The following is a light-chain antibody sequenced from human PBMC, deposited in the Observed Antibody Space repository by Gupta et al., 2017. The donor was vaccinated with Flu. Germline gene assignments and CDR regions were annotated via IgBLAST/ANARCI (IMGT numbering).Light chain of an antibody. V-gene: IGKV3-20*01. CDR3: HQHGTSPWT. CDR2: GAF. J-gene: IGKJ1*01. CDR1: QNISSRY. Sequence: ERATLAGWASQNISSRYLAWYQQKFGQAPRLLMYGAFNRATGIPDRFRGSASGTYFTLTISRLEPEDFAVYYCHQHGTSPWTFGQGTKVEIK.